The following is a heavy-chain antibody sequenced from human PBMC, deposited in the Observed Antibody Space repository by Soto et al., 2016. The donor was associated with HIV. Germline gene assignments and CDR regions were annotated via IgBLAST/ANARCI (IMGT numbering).Heavy chain of an antibody. CDR2: ITSSSNYI. CDR1: GFTFSSYS. J-gene: IGHJ4*02. Sequence: EVQLVESGGGLVKPGGSLRLSCAASGFTFSSYSMNWVRQAPGKGLEWVSSITSSSNYIYYADSVKGRFTISRDNAKNSLYLQMNSLRVDDTAVYYCAREKGQQLPLDYVGPGNPGPPSP. V-gene: IGHV3-21*01. CDR3: AREKGQQLPLDY. D-gene: IGHD6-13*01.